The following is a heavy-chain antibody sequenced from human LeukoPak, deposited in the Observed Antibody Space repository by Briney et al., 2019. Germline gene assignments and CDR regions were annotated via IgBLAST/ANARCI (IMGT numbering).Heavy chain of an antibody. Sequence: PGGSLRLSCAASGFTFSSYAMHWVRQAPGKGLEWVAVISYDGSNKYYADSVKGRFTISRDNSTNTLYLQMNSLRAEDTAVYCCARLANSIDYWGQGTLVTVSS. CDR1: GFTFSSYA. V-gene: IGHV3-30-3*01. J-gene: IGHJ4*02. D-gene: IGHD3-3*02. CDR2: ISYDGSNK. CDR3: ARLANSIDY.